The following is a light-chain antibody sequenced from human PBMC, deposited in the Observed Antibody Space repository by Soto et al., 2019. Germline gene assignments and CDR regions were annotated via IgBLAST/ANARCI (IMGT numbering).Light chain of an antibody. J-gene: IGLJ2*01. Sequence: ALTQPASVSGSPGQSITISCTGTSSDVGSYNLVSWYQQHPGKAPKLMIYEGSKRPSGVSNRFSGSKSGNTASLTISGLQAEDEADYYCCSYAGSSTPHVVFGGGTKLTVL. CDR1: SSDVGSYNL. V-gene: IGLV2-23*01. CDR2: EGS. CDR3: CSYAGSSTPHVV.